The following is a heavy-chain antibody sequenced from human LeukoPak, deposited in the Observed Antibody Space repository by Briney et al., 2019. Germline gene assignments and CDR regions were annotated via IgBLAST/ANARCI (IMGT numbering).Heavy chain of an antibody. J-gene: IGHJ3*02. CDR2: ISSYNGNT. Sequence: ASVKVSCKASGYTFTSYAITWVRQAPGQGLEWMGWISSYNGNTNYAQKLQGRVTMTTETSTSTAYMELRSLRSDDTAVYYCARVTLSEIVVFDIWGQGTMVTVSS. CDR3: ARVTLSEIVVFDI. V-gene: IGHV1-18*01. D-gene: IGHD2-15*01. CDR1: GYTFTSYA.